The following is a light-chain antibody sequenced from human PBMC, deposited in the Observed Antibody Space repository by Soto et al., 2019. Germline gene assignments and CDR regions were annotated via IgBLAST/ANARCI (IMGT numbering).Light chain of an antibody. CDR3: SSYTSSSTPVV. Sequence: QSVLTQPASVSGSPGQSITISCTGTSSDVGGYNYVSWYQQHPGKAPKLMIYDVSNRPSGFSNRFSGSKSGNTASLTISGLQAEDEAYYYCSSYTSSSTPVVFGGGTKVTVL. V-gene: IGLV2-14*01. CDR2: DVS. CDR1: SSDVGGYNY. J-gene: IGLJ2*01.